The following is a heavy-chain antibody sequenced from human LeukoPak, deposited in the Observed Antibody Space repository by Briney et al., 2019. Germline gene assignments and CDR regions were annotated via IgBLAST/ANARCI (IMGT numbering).Heavy chain of an antibody. CDR2: ISAYNGNT. V-gene: IGHV1-18*01. J-gene: IGHJ4*02. CDR3: ARDFTPYDFWSGY. Sequence: GASVKVSCKASGYTFTSYGISWVRQAPGQGLEWMGWISAYNGNTNYAQKLQGRVTMTTETSTSTAYMELRSLRSDDTAVYYCARDFTPYDFWSGYWHQGTLVSVPS. D-gene: IGHD3-3*01. CDR1: GYTFTSYG.